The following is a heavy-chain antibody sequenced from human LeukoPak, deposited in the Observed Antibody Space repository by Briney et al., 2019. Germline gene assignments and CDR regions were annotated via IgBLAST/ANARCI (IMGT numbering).Heavy chain of an antibody. D-gene: IGHD5-12*01. CDR1: GFTFSNYA. J-gene: IGHJ4*02. V-gene: IGHV3-23*01. CDR2: ILGSGDAK. CDR3: VKGAYDYLEIAYFDY. Sequence: PGRSLRLSCAASGFTFSNYAMNWVRQAPGKGLEWVSVILGSGDAKDYADSVKGRFTISRDKSKNTLYLQMNSLTAEDTAVYYCVKGAYDYLEIAYFDYWGQGTLVTVSS.